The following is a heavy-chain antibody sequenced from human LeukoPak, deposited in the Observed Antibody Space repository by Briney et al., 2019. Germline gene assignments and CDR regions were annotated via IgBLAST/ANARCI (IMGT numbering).Heavy chain of an antibody. CDR1: GFTFSSYA. Sequence: GGSLRLSCAASGFTFSSYAMSWVRQAPGKGLEWVSAISGSGGSTYYADSVKGRFTISRDNSKNTPYLQMNSLRAEDTAVYYCAKDHHYDFWSGYDPVFDYWGQGTLVTVSS. J-gene: IGHJ4*02. CDR2: ISGSGGST. D-gene: IGHD3-3*01. V-gene: IGHV3-23*01. CDR3: AKDHHYDFWSGYDPVFDY.